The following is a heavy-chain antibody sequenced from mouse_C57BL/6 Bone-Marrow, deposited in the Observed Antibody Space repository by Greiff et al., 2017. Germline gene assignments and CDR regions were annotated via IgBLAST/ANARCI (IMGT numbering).Heavy chain of an antibody. Sequence: VQLQQSGAELARPGASVKLSCKASGYTFTSYGISWVKQSTGQGLEWIGEIYPRSGNTYYNEKFKGKATLTVDKSSSTAYMELSSLTSEDSAVYFCARVQLRLRSFVDDWGQGTLVTVSA. CDR2: IYPRSGNT. CDR1: GYTFTSYG. J-gene: IGHJ3*01. V-gene: IGHV1-81*01. D-gene: IGHD3-2*02. CDR3: ARVQLRLRSFVDD.